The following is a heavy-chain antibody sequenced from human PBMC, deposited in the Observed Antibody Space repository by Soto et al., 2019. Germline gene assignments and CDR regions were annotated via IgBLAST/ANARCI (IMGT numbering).Heavy chain of an antibody. CDR1: GFTFSSYA. J-gene: IGHJ5*02. D-gene: IGHD3-10*01. CDR2: ISGGGGVST. CDR3: AKDAITMVRGVNNWFDP. V-gene: IGHV3-23*01. Sequence: EVHLLESGGGLVQPGGSLTLSCAASGFTFSSYAMTWVRQAPGKGLEWVSGISGGGGVSTYYADSVTGRFTISRDNSMNPRYLQMNRLRAEDPAVYYCAKDAITMVRGVNNWFDPWGHGTVVTVSS.